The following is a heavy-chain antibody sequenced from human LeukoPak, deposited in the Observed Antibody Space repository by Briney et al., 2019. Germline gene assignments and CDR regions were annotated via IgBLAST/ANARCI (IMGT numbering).Heavy chain of an antibody. CDR1: GFTFSSYA. CDR2: ISYDGSNR. CDR3: ERDPSEYEWQRGWYRDF. Sequence: GRSLRLSCAASGFTFSSYAMHWVRQAPGKGLEWVAVISYDGSNRYYADSVKGRFTISRDNSRSTLALHMSNLRVEDTAVYYCERDPSEYEWQRGWYRDFWGQGSQVTVSS. D-gene: IGHD6-19*01. V-gene: IGHV3-30-3*01. J-gene: IGHJ4*02.